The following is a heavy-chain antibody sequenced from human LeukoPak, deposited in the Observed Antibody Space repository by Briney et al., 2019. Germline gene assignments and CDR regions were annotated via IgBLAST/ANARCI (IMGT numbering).Heavy chain of an antibody. CDR1: GFTFSSYA. J-gene: IGHJ6*02. CDR3: AKDRASYYGMDV. Sequence: GGSLRLSCSASGFTFSSYAMHWVRQAPGKGLQYVSAISSNGGVTYYADSVKGRFTISRDNSRNTLYLQMSSLRAEDTALYYCAKDRASYYGMDVWGQGTTVTVSS. V-gene: IGHV3-64D*06. CDR2: ISSNGGVT.